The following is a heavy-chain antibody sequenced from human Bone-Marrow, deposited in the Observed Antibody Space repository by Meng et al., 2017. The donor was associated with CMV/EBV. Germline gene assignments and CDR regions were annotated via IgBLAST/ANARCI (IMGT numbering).Heavy chain of an antibody. CDR1: GYTFSNYD. Sequence: ASVKVSCKASGYTFSNYDIIWVRQASGQGLEWVGWMNPNRGNTAYAQKFQGRVNITRDTSTSIAYMELSSLRSEDTAVYYCARGGGWPSVYYFDYWGQGTLVTFSS. J-gene: IGHJ4*02. D-gene: IGHD1-26*01. CDR3: ARGGGWPSVYYFDY. V-gene: IGHV1-8*01. CDR2: MNPNRGNT.